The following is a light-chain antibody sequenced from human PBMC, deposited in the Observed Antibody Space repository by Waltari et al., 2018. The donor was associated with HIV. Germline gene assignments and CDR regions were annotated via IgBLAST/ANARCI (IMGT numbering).Light chain of an antibody. CDR1: SSHIGAGYD. CDR3: QSYDSSLSNWV. CDR2: GNS. Sequence: QSVLTQPPSVSGSPRQRVTIARTGSSSHIGAGYDVHWYQQLPGTAPKLLIYGNSNRPSGVPDRFSGSKSGTSASLAITGLQPDDETDYYCQSYDSSLSNWVFGGGTKLTVL. J-gene: IGLJ3*02. V-gene: IGLV1-40*01.